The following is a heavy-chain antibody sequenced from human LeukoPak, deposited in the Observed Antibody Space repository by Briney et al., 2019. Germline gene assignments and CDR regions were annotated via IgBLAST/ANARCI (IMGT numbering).Heavy chain of an antibody. CDR3: ALGSGNYYYYYGMDV. V-gene: IGHV6-1*01. CDR1: GDXVSSNSAA. Sequence: SQTLSLTCAVSGDXVSSNSAAWNWIRQSPSRGLEWLGKTYYRSKWYNDYAVSVKSRITINPDTSKNQFSLQLNSVTPEDTAVYYCALGSGNYYYYYGMDVWGQGTTVTVSS. CDR2: TYYRSKWYN. J-gene: IGHJ6*02. D-gene: IGHD2-15*01.